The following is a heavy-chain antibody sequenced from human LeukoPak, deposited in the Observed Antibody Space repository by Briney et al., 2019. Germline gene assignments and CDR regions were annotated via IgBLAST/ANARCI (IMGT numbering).Heavy chain of an antibody. J-gene: IGHJ6*03. Sequence: GGSLRLSCAASGFTFDHYTMHWVRKAPGKGLEWVAFIRYDGSHKYYADSVKGRFTISRDNSKKTLYLQMNSLRAEDTAVYYCAKGSGYEHNYYYYYMDFWGKGTTVTISS. CDR3: AKGSGYEHNYYYYYMDF. CDR2: IRYDGSHK. CDR1: GFTFDHYT. V-gene: IGHV3-30*02. D-gene: IGHD5-12*01.